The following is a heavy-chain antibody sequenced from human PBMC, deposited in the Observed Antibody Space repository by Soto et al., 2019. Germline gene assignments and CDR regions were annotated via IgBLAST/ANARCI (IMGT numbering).Heavy chain of an antibody. D-gene: IGHD3-16*01. CDR1: GGSISSYY. J-gene: IGHJ5*02. CDR3: GRRGNVNWFDP. V-gene: IGHV4-59*12. Sequence: PSETLSLTCTVSGGSISSYYWSWIRQPPGKGLEWIGYIYYSGSTYYNPSLKSRVTISVDTSKNQFSLKLSSVTAADTAVYYCGRRGNVNWFDPWGQGTLVTVSS. CDR2: IYYSGST.